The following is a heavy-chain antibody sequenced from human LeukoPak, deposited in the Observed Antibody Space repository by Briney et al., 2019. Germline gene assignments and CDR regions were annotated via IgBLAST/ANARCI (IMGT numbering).Heavy chain of an antibody. Sequence: GGSLRLSCAASGFTFNSSGMHWVRQAPGKGLEWVAVTSSDGANKYYTGSVKGRFTISRDNSENTLYLQMNSLRAEDTAVYYCAKGRGSGWSQPLGYWGQGTLVTVSS. CDR2: TSSDGANK. V-gene: IGHV3-30*18. J-gene: IGHJ4*02. D-gene: IGHD6-19*01. CDR1: GFTFNSSG. CDR3: AKGRGSGWSQPLGY.